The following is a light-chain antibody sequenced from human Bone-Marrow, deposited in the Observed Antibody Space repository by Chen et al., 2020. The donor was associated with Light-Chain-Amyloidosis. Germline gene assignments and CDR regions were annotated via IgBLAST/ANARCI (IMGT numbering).Light chain of an antibody. CDR3: QVWDRSSDRPV. Sequence: SYVLTPPSSVSVAPGQMATIACGGNNIGSTSVHWYQQTPGQAPLLVVYDDSDRPSGIPERLSGSNSGNTATLTISRVEAGDEADYYCQVWDRSSDRPVFGGGTKLTVL. J-gene: IGLJ3*02. CDR2: DDS. V-gene: IGLV3-21*02. CDR1: NIGSTS.